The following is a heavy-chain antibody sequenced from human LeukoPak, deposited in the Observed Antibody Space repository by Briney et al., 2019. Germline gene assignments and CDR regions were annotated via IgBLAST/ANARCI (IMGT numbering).Heavy chain of an antibody. V-gene: IGHV3-48*02. CDR2: ISSTSTT. J-gene: IGHJ4*02. CDR1: GFTFGSYT. CDR3: AAAGDY. D-gene: IGHD3-10*01. Sequence: GGSLRLSCAVSGFTFGSYTMNWVRQAPGKGLEWVSHISSTSTTYYADSVKGRFTASRDNAKNLLYLQMNSLRDEDTAVYYCAAAGDYWGQGTLVTVSS.